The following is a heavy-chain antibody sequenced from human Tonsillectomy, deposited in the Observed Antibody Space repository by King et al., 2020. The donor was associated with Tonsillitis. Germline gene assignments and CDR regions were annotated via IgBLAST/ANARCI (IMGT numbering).Heavy chain of an antibody. CDR1: GFTFSSYA. J-gene: IGHJ2*01. Sequence: VQLVESGGGVVQPGRSLRLSCAASGFTFSSYAMHWVRQAPGKGLEWVAVISYDGSNKYYADSVKGRFTISRDNSKNTLYLQMNSLRAEDTAVYYCARDTPIVVVIIAWYFDLWGRGTLVTVSS. D-gene: IGHD3-22*01. CDR3: ARDTPIVVVIIAWYFDL. CDR2: ISYDGSNK. V-gene: IGHV3-30*04.